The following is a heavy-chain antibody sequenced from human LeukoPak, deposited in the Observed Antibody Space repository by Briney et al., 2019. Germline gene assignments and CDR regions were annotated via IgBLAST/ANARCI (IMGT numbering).Heavy chain of an antibody. CDR2: IWYDGSNK. J-gene: IGHJ4*02. CDR3: ARDYHHYDSSGYPTY. CDR1: GFTFSSYA. Sequence: GGSLRLSCAASGFTFSSYAMSWVRQAPGKGLEWVAVIWYDGSNKYYADSVKGRFTISRDNSKNTLYLQMNSLRAEDTAVYYCARDYHHYDSSGYPTYWGQGTLVTVSS. D-gene: IGHD3-22*01. V-gene: IGHV3-33*08.